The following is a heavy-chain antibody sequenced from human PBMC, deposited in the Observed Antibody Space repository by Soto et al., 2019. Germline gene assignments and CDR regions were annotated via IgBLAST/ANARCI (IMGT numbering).Heavy chain of an antibody. Sequence: ASVKVSCKAAGYTFNTFGSTWVRKAPGQGIERMGCVNRNSDKRDYSRKLQGRITLTTNPSTTTSYMELRSLTSEDTAVYYCARGKVXYLDYWG. CDR1: GYTFNTFG. V-gene: IGHV1-18*01. J-gene: IGHJ4*01. CDR3: ARGKVXYLDY. CDR2: VNRNSDKR. D-gene: IGHD1-26*01.